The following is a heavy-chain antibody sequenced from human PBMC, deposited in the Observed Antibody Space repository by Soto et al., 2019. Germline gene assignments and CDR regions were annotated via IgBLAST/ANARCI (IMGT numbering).Heavy chain of an antibody. Sequence: ASVKVSCKASGYTFTDYYMHWVRQAPGQGLEWMGWINPTSGGTSYAQNFQGRVTMTRDTSISTAYMELSRLSSDDTAVYYCSRASAAAGGSSNSLPNDYWGQGTLVTVSS. CDR1: GYTFTDYY. CDR3: SRASAAAGGSSNSLPNDY. J-gene: IGHJ4*02. V-gene: IGHV1-2*02. D-gene: IGHD6-13*01. CDR2: INPTSGGT.